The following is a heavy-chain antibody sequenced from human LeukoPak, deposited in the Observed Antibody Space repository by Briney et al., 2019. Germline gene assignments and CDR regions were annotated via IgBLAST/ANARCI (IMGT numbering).Heavy chain of an antibody. CDR3: ARCPRRNYFDY. J-gene: IGHJ4*02. CDR1: GGSISSYY. V-gene: IGHV4-59*12. CDR2: IYYSGST. Sequence: SETLSLTCTVSGGSISSYYWSWIRQPPGKGLEWIGYIYYSGSTNYNPSLKSRVTISVDTSKNQFSLKLSSVTAADTAVYYCARCPRRNYFDYWGQGTLVTVSS.